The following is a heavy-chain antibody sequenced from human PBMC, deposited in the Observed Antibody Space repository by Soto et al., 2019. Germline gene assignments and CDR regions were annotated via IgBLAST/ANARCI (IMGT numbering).Heavy chain of an antibody. Sequence: QVTLKESGPVLVKPTETLTLTCTVSGFSLSTGRMGVSWIRQPPGKALEWLAHIFSDNERSYSTSMQGGLTISKDPSGSQVVLSMTNLDPVDTGTHYSVRINAHCYQFYYAMDVWGQGTTVTVSS. CDR2: IFSDNER. D-gene: IGHD2-2*01. CDR3: VRINAHCYQFYYAMDV. V-gene: IGHV2-26*01. CDR1: GFSLSTGRMG. J-gene: IGHJ6*02.